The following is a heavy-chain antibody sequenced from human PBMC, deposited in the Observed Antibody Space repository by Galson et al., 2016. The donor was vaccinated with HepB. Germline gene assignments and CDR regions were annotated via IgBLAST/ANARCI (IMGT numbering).Heavy chain of an antibody. Sequence: SLRLSCAASGFTFSSYSMSWVRQAPGKGLEWVANIKQDGSEKYYVDSVKSRSTISRDNAKNSLYLQMNSLRAEDTAVYYCARDGPYSSSVYNWFDPWGQGTLVTVSS. CDR2: IKQDGSEK. D-gene: IGHD6-13*01. J-gene: IGHJ5*02. CDR1: GFTFSSYS. CDR3: ARDGPYSSSVYNWFDP. V-gene: IGHV3-7*01.